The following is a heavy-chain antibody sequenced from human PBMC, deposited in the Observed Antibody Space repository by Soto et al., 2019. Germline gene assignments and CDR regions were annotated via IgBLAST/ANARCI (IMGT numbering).Heavy chain of an antibody. Sequence: PSETLSLTCTVSGVSISSYYWSWVRQPPGKGLEWVWYIYYSGSSTYNPSPKSRGTISVDTTTNQFSLKLSSVTAADTAADYYAVDAPARDAYYSADDFDYWGQGTMVTVSS. V-gene: IGHV4-59*01. CDR2: IYYSGSS. CDR3: AVDAPARDAYYSADDFDY. CDR1: GVSISSYY. J-gene: IGHJ3*01. D-gene: IGHD3-10*01.